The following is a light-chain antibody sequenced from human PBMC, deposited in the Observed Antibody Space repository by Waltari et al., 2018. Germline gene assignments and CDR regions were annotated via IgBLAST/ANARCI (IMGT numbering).Light chain of an antibody. CDR2: SPS. J-gene: IGKJ4*01. Sequence: DVQMTQSPSSLFVSVGDRVTISCRASQDITTYLTCYHQIPPQPPRLLIYSPSNLRSGVPSRFSGSGSGTEFTLTISNLQPEDVGTYYCQQTTTNPLTFGRGTTV. CDR3: QQTTTNPLT. CDR1: QDITTY. V-gene: IGKV1-39*01.